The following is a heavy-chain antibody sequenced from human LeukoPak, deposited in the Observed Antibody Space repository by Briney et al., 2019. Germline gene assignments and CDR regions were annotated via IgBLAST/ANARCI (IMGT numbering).Heavy chain of an antibody. Sequence: GSLRLSFAASGFPFSSYWMHWVRPAPGKGLVWVSNINSDGRRTSYADSVKGRFAISRDDAKNTLYLQMNSLRAEDTAVYYCARESMELVRFDFWGQGTLVTVSS. CDR2: INSDGRRT. V-gene: IGHV3-74*01. J-gene: IGHJ4*02. CDR3: ARESMELVRFDF. CDR1: GFPFSSYW. D-gene: IGHD6-13*01.